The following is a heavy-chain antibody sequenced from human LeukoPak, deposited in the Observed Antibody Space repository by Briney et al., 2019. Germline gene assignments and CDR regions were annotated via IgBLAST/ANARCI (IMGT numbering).Heavy chain of an antibody. CDR1: GYTFTGYY. V-gene: IGHV1-2*02. Sequence: ASVKVSCKASGYTFTGYYMHWVRQAPGQGLEWMGWINPNSGGTSYAQKFQGRVTMTRDTSTSTVYMELSSLRSEDTAVYYCARDGYAAFDYWGQGTLVTVSS. CDR3: ARDGYAAFDY. CDR2: INPNSGGT. D-gene: IGHD5-12*01. J-gene: IGHJ4*02.